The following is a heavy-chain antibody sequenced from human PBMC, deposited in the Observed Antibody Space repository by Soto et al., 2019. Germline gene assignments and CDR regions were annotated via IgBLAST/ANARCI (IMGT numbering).Heavy chain of an antibody. CDR1: GDSISPYY. CDR3: ARDVSPTY. J-gene: IGHJ4*02. CDR2: IYYSGSP. Sequence: QVQLQESGPGLVKPSETLSLTCIVSGDSISPYYWTWIRQPPGKGLEWIGHIYYSGSPNYNPSLKSRVTRSVDTSKSQFSLKLSSVTAADTAVYYCARDVSPTYWGQGMLVTVSS. V-gene: IGHV4-59*01.